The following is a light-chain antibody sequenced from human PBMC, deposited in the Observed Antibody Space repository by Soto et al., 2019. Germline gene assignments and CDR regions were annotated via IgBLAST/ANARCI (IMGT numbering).Light chain of an antibody. J-gene: IGKJ1*01. CDR3: QQYENYQWT. CDR1: QRVSAW. CDR2: EAS. V-gene: IGKV1-5*03. Sequence: DIQMTQSPSTLSASAGDRVTITCRASQRVSAWLGWYQQRPGKAPRLLIYEASTLQSGVPSRFSGGGSGTELTLTISSLQPEDFATYYCQQYENYQWTCGQGTKVEIK.